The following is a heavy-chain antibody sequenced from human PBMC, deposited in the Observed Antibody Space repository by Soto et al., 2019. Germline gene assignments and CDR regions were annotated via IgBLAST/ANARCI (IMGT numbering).Heavy chain of an antibody. CDR3: ARVAQYGFWSGYSKFVDY. J-gene: IGHJ4*02. D-gene: IGHD3-3*01. Sequence: EVQLVESGGGLIQPGGSLRLSCAASGFTVSSNYMSWVRQAPGKGLEWVSVIYSGGSTYYADSVKGRFTISRDNSKNTLYLQMNSLRAEDTAVYYCARVAQYGFWSGYSKFVDYWGQGTLVTVSS. CDR1: GFTVSSNY. V-gene: IGHV3-53*01. CDR2: IYSGGST.